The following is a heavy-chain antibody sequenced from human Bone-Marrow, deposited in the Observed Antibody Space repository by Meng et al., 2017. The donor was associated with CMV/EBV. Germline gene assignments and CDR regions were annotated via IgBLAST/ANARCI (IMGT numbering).Heavy chain of an antibody. D-gene: IGHD1-14*01. CDR2: ISRSGTNT. CDR1: GLTFSNAW. J-gene: IGHJ4*02. CDR3: ARDRLRNFDY. V-gene: IGHV3-11*04. Sequence: GESLKISCVASGLTFSNAWMSWVRQAPGKGLEWIAYISRSGTNTFYSDSVRGRLTISRDNAKNSLFLQTDSLRAEDTAVYYCARDRLRNFDYWGQGILVPVSS.